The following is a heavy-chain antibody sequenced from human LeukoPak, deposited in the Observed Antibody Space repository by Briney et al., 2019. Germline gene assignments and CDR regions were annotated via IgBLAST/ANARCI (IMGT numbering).Heavy chain of an antibody. D-gene: IGHD2-2*01. Sequence: GASVKVSCKASGFTFSSYGFSWVRQAPGQGLEWMGWISGYNGNTNYAQKFQGRVAMTTDTSSSTAYMELRSLRSDDTAVYYCASTGFCTSTSCGYYFDYWGQGTLVTVSS. V-gene: IGHV1-18*01. CDR1: GFTFSSYG. CDR2: ISGYNGNT. J-gene: IGHJ4*02. CDR3: ASTGFCTSTSCGYYFDY.